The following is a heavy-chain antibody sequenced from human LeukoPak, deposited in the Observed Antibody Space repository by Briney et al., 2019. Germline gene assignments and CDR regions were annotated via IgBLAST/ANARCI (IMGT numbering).Heavy chain of an antibody. CDR3: AKEGGYYYDSSGLDY. Sequence: GGSLRLSCAASGFSFHNFVVSWVRQAPGEGLEWVSSISGSGGTTYYADSVKGRFTIFRDNAKNSLYLQMNSLRAEDTAFYYCAKEGGYYYDSSGLDYWGQGTLVTVSS. J-gene: IGHJ4*02. V-gene: IGHV3-23*01. CDR1: GFSFHNFV. D-gene: IGHD3-22*01. CDR2: ISGSGGTT.